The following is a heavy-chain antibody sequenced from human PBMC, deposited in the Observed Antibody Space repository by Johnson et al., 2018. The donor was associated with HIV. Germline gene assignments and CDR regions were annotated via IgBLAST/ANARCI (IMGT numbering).Heavy chain of an antibody. D-gene: IGHD6-19*01. J-gene: IGHJ3*02. CDR3: ARERQWLGAGGPSDAFDI. CDR2: ISSSGSTI. V-gene: IGHV3-11*04. CDR1: GFTLSDYY. Sequence: VQLVESGGGLVKPGGSLRLSCAASGFTLSDYYMSWIRQAPGKGLEWGSYISSSGSTIYYADSVKGRFTISRDNAKNSLYLQMNSLIAEDRAVYYCARERQWLGAGGPSDAFDIWGQGTMVTVSS.